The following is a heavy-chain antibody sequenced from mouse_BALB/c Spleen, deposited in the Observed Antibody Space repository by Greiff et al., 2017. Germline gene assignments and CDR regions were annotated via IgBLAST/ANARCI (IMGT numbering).Heavy chain of an antibody. CDR2: IWGDGST. Sequence: QVQLQQSGPGLVAPSQSLSITCTVSGFSLTGYGVNWVRQPPGKGLEWLGMIWGDGSTDYNSALKSRLSISKDNSKSQVFLKMNSLQTDDTARYYCAREDGNYPYYFDYWGQGTTLTVSS. J-gene: IGHJ2*01. V-gene: IGHV2-6-7*01. CDR3: AREDGNYPYYFDY. CDR1: GFSLTGYG. D-gene: IGHD2-1*01.